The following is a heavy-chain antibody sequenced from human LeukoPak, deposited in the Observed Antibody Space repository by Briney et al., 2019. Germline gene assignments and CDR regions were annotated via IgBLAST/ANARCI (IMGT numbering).Heavy chain of an antibody. V-gene: IGHV3-21*01. Sequence: GGSLRLSCAASGITFTNYWMHWVRQAPGKGLEWVSSISSSSSYIYYADSVKGRFTISRDNAKNSLYLQMNSLRAEDTAVYYCARDHDYGDYYYYWGQGTLVTVSS. CDR3: ARDHDYGDYYYY. D-gene: IGHD4-17*01. CDR2: ISSSSSYI. J-gene: IGHJ4*02. CDR1: GITFTNYW.